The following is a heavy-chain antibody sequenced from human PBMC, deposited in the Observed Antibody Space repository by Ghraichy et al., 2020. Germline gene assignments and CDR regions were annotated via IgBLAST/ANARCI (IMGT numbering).Heavy chain of an antibody. V-gene: IGHV3-23*01. CDR2: ISGSGGST. D-gene: IGHD1-26*01. CDR1: GFTFSSYA. Sequence: GGSLRLSCAASGFTFSSYAMSWVRQAPGKGLEWVSAISGSGGSTYYADSVKGRFTISRDNSKNTLYLQMNSLRAEDTAVYYCAKSSGGSYYEEYFQHWGQGTLVTVSS. J-gene: IGHJ1*01. CDR3: AKSSGGSYYEEYFQH.